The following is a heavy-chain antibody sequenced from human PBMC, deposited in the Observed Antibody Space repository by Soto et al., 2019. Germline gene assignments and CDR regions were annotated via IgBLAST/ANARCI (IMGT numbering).Heavy chain of an antibody. J-gene: IGHJ4*02. CDR2: ISHNSDYT. Sequence: PGGSLRLSCAASGLNFGLSFMIWMRQRPGKGLEWVSFISHNSDYTNYADSVRGRFTISRDNDKSSIYLQMNSLRADDTAVYYCVNIHYGSLDYWGQGTLVTVS. CDR1: GLNFGLSF. V-gene: IGHV3-11*06. CDR3: VNIHYGSLDY. D-gene: IGHD4-17*01.